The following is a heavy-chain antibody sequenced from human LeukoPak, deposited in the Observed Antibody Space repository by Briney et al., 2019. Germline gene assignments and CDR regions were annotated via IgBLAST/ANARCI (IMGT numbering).Heavy chain of an antibody. J-gene: IGHJ3*02. CDR3: ATNTYVDDVSFDI. CDR1: GFTVRDYW. CDR2: IKGDGSSL. Sequence: PGGSLRLSCVASGFTVRDYWMHWVRQVPGKGLVWVSRIKGDGSSLSYAASVKGRFTISRDNAKNTLYLQMNSLRAEDTAVYYCATNTYVDDVSFDIWGQGTMVTVSS. V-gene: IGHV3-74*01. D-gene: IGHD1-1*01.